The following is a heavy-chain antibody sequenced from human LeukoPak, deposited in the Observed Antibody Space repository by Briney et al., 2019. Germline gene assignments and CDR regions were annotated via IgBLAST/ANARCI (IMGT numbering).Heavy chain of an antibody. V-gene: IGHV4-59*01. CDR3: AREWPGITAGYFDL. Sequence: PSETLSLTCTVSGGSISNYYWSWIRQPPGKGLEWIGYIYYSGSTNYNPSLKSRVTISVDTSKNQFSLKLSSVTAADTAVYYCAREWPGITAGYFDLWGRGTLVTVSS. D-gene: IGHD3-16*01. CDR1: GGSISNYY. CDR2: IYYSGST. J-gene: IGHJ2*01.